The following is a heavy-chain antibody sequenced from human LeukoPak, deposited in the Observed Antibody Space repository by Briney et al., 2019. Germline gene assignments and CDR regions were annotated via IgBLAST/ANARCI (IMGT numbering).Heavy chain of an antibody. CDR2: ITSGGST. D-gene: IGHD6-6*01. Sequence: PGGPLRLSCAASGFTFSSYAMSWVRQAPGKGLEWVSGITSGGSTYKVDSVKGRFTISRDNSKNTLYLQMNSLRAEDTAVYYCAKEASRGFDIWGQGTMVTVSS. CDR3: AKEASRGFDI. CDR1: GFTFSSYA. J-gene: IGHJ3*02. V-gene: IGHV3-23*01.